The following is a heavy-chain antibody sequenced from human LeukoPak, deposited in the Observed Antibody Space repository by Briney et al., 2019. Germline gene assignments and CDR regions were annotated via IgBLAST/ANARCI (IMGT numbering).Heavy chain of an antibody. CDR1: GXTFSSYS. CDR3: ARDPGYYDSSGYFPAYFQH. Sequence: PGGSLRLSCAASGXTFSSYSMNWVRQAPGKGLEWVSSISSSSSYIYYADSVKGRFTISRDNAKNSLYLQMNSLRAEDTALYYCARDPGYYDSSGYFPAYFQHWGQGTLVTVSS. V-gene: IGHV3-21*01. D-gene: IGHD3-22*01. CDR2: ISSSSSYI. J-gene: IGHJ1*01.